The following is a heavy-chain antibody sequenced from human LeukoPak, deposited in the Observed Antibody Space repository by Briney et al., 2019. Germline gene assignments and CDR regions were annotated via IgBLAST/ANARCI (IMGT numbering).Heavy chain of an antibody. D-gene: IGHD2-2*01. CDR3: ARDLLVVVPAASFDSYYYYMDV. Sequence: ASVKVSCKASGYTLTNYYMHWVRQAPGQGLEWMGIINPSGGSTSYAQKFQGRVTMTRDMSTSTVYMELSSLRSEDTAVYYCARDLLVVVPAASFDSYYYYMDVWGKGTTVTVSS. CDR2: INPSGGST. J-gene: IGHJ6*03. V-gene: IGHV1-46*01. CDR1: GYTLTNYY.